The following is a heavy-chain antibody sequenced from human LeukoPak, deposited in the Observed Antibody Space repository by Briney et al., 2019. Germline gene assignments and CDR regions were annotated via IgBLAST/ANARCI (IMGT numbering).Heavy chain of an antibody. CDR1: GGSFSAYY. D-gene: IGHD3-10*01. CDR2: INHSGST. J-gene: IGHJ4*02. Sequence: SETLSLACAVYGGSFSAYYWSWIRQPPGKGLEWIGDINHSGSTNYNPSLKSRVTISVDTSKNQFSLKLNSVTAADTAVYYCARRYPSVRGANLRPQEVRKYYFDYWGQGTLVTVSS. CDR3: ARRYPSVRGANLRPQEVRKYYFDY. V-gene: IGHV4-34*01.